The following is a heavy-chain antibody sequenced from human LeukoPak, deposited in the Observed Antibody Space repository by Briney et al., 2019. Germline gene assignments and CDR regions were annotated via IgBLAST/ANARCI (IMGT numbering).Heavy chain of an antibody. J-gene: IGHJ4*02. D-gene: IGHD2-2*02. CDR3: ATSKDTLVPAAIPHY. CDR1: GYTFTGYY. CDR2: INPNSGGT. V-gene: IGHV1-2*04. Sequence: ASVKVSCKASGYTFTGYYMHWVRQAPGQGLEWMGWINPNSGGTNYAQKFQGWVTMTRDTSISTAYMELSSLRSEDTAVYYCATSKDTLVPAAIPHYWGQGTLVTVSS.